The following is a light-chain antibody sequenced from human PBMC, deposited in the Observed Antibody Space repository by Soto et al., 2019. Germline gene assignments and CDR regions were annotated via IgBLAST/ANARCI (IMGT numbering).Light chain of an antibody. CDR2: DNN. CDR1: SSNIGNNY. V-gene: IGLV1-51*01. J-gene: IGLJ2*01. CDR3: GTWDSSLSAVV. Sequence: QSVLTQPPSVSAAPGQKVTISCSGSSSNIGNNYVSWYQQLPGTAPKLLIYDNNKRPSGIPDRFSGSTSGTSATLGITGRQTGDEADYYCGTWDSSLSAVVFGGGTKLTVL.